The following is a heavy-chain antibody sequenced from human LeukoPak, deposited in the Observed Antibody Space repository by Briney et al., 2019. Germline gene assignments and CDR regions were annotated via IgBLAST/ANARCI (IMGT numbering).Heavy chain of an antibody. CDR2: ISSSGSTI. J-gene: IGHJ6*03. CDR3: ARTDSSGYLADYYYYYYMDV. CDR1: GFTFSSYE. V-gene: IGHV3-48*03. D-gene: IGHD3-22*01. Sequence: TGGSLRLSCAASGFTFSSYEMNWVRQAPGKGLEWVSYISSSGSTIYYADSVKGRFTISRDNAKNSLYLQMNSLRAEDTAVYYCARTDSSGYLADYYYYYYMDVWGKGTTVTISS.